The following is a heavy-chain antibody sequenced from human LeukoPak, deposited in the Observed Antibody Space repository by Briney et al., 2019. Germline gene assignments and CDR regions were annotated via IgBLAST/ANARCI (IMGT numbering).Heavy chain of an antibody. Sequence: PETLSLTCAVYGGSFSGYYWSWIRQPPGKGLEWIGEANHSGSTNYNPSLKSRVTISVDTSKNQFSLRLSSVTAADTAVYYCARQAQDFWSGYSPYYYYYMDVWGKGTTVTVSS. D-gene: IGHD3-3*01. CDR2: ANHSGST. J-gene: IGHJ6*03. CDR3: ARQAQDFWSGYSPYYYYYMDV. CDR1: GGSFSGYY. V-gene: IGHV4-34*01.